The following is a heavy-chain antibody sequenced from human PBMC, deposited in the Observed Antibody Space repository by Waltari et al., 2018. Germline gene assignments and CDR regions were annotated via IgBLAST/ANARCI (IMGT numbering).Heavy chain of an antibody. Sequence: EVQLVESGGGVVRPGGSLRLSCAASGFTFDDYGIRWVRPAPGKGLEWVSGINWNGGSTGYADSVKGRFTISRDNAKNSLYLQMNSLRAEDTALYYCARDNGGNFWSGYPWDYWGQGTLVTVSS. D-gene: IGHD3-3*01. CDR2: INWNGGST. V-gene: IGHV3-20*04. J-gene: IGHJ4*02. CDR3: ARDNGGNFWSGYPWDY. CDR1: GFTFDDYG.